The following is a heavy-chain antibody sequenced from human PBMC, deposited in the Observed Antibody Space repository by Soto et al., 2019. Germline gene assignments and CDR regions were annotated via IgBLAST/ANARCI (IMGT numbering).Heavy chain of an antibody. CDR2: IYHSRST. CDR1: GGSISSSNW. Sequence: WETLSLTCAVSGGSISSSNWWRLGRQPPGKGLEWIGEIYHSRSTNYNPSLKSRVTMSVDKSKTQFSLKLSSETAAKTAVYYCARDWPLVGMDVWGQGTTVTVSS. CDR3: ARDWPLVGMDV. D-gene: IGHD1-26*01. V-gene: IGHV4-4*02. J-gene: IGHJ6*02.